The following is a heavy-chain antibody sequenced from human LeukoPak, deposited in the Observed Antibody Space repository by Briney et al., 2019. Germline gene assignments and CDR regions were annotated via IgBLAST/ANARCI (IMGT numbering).Heavy chain of an antibody. Sequence: SETLSLTCSVSGDSISSSSYYWGWIRQPPGKGLEWLGNIFYSGATYYNPSLKSRVTVSVDTSNNQFSLKLNSVTAADTAVYYCARTGIAASGTVYWGRGTLVTVSS. CDR1: GDSISSSSYY. D-gene: IGHD6-13*01. CDR2: IFYSGAT. V-gene: IGHV4-39*07. J-gene: IGHJ4*02. CDR3: ARTGIAASGTVY.